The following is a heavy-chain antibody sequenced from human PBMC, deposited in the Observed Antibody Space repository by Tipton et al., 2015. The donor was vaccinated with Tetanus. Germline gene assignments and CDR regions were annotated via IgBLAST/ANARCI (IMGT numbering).Heavy chain of an antibody. J-gene: IGHJ4*02. Sequence: GSLRLSCVASGFTFSNYAMSWVRQAPGKGLEWVSGISTSGTSKYYAASVKGRFTFSRDNSNNMLYLQMNNLRASDTAMYYCARRGGGDLDHWGQGTLVTVSS. V-gene: IGHV3-23*01. CDR1: GFTFSNYA. CDR3: ARRGGGDLDH. D-gene: IGHD2-21*02. CDR2: ISTSGTSK.